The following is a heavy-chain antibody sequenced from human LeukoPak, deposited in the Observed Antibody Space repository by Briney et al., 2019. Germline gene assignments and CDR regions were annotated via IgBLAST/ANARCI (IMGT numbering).Heavy chain of an antibody. CDR1: GGSISSYY. J-gene: IGHJ4*02. V-gene: IGHV4-59*12. CDR3: ARVTKLLWFGEPRTYYFDY. Sequence: SETLSLTCTVSGGSISSYYWSWIRQPPGKGLEWIGYIYYSGSTNYNPSLKSRVTMSLDTSKNQFSLKLSSVTAADTAVYYCARVTKLLWFGEPRTYYFDYWGQGTLVTVSS. CDR2: IYYSGST. D-gene: IGHD3-10*01.